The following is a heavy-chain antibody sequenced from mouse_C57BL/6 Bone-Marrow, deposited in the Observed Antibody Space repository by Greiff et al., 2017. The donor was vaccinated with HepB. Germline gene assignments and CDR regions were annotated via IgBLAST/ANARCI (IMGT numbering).Heavy chain of an antibody. J-gene: IGHJ1*03. V-gene: IGHV1-82*01. D-gene: IGHD1-1*01. CDR2: IYPGDGDT. CDR1: GYAFSSSW. CDR3: AFITTVVADWYFDV. Sequence: VQLQQSGPELVKPGASVKISCKASGYAFSSSWMNWVKQRPGKGLEWIGRIYPGDGDTNYNGKFKGKATLTADKSSSTAYMQLSSLTSEDSAVYFCAFITTVVADWYFDVWGTGTTVTVSS.